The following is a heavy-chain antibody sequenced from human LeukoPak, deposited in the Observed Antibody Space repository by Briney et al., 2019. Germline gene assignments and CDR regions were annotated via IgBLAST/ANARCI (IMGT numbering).Heavy chain of an antibody. Sequence: PGGSLRLSCTASGFTFNTYWMSWVPQAPGKGLEWVANIKQDGSEKYYVDSVKGLFTISRDNAMNSLYLQMNSLRAEDTAVYYCARGGAQPIYWGQGTLVTVSS. CDR1: GFTFNTYW. CDR3: ARGGAQPIY. J-gene: IGHJ4*02. V-gene: IGHV3-7*05. CDR2: IKQDGSEK.